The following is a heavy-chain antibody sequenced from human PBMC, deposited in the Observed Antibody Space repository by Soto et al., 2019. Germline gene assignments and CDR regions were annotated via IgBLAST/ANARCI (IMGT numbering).Heavy chain of an antibody. Sequence: QVQLQESGPGLVKPSQTLSLTCTVSGGSISSGNYYWSWIRQHPGKGLEWIGYMYYSGNTHYNPSLKSRVTISIDSSKNQFSLKLSSVTAADTAVYFCARGFDVYDSWGQGTLVTVSS. D-gene: IGHD3-10*02. J-gene: IGHJ4*02. CDR3: ARGFDVYDS. V-gene: IGHV4-31*03. CDR2: MYYSGNT. CDR1: GGSISSGNYY.